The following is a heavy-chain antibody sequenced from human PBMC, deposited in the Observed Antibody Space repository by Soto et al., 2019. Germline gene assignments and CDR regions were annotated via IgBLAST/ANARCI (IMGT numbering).Heavy chain of an antibody. Sequence: SETLSLTCTVSGASISGFYWSWIRKSAGKGLEWIGRIYATGTTDYNPSLKSRVMMSVDTSKKQFSLKLRSATAADTAVYYCVRDGTKTLRDWFDPWGQGISVTVS. CDR2: IYATGTT. CDR3: VRDGTKTLRDWFDP. D-gene: IGHD1-1*01. V-gene: IGHV4-4*07. CDR1: GASISGFY. J-gene: IGHJ5*02.